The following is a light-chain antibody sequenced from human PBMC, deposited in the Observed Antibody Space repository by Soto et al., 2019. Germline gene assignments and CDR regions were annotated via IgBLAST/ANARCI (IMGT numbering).Light chain of an antibody. J-gene: IGKJ3*01. CDR1: QSVSSY. CDR2: DAS. CDR3: QQRSNGPS. V-gene: IGKV3-11*01. Sequence: EIVLTQSPATLSLSPGERATLSCRASQSVSSYLAWYQQKPGQAPRLLIYDASNRATGIPARFTGSGSGTDFTLTISSLEPEDLAVYYCQQRSNGPSFGPGTKVDIK.